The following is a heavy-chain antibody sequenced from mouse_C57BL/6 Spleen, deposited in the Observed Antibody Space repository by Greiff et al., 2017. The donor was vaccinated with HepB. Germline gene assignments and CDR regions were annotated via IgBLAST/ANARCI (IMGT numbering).Heavy chain of an antibody. CDR1: GYAFSSSW. CDR3: ARYHGSSYSFAY. V-gene: IGHV1-82*01. Sequence: QVQLKQSGPELVKPGASVKISCKASGYAFSSSWMNWVKQRPGKGLEWIGRIYPGDGDTNYNGKFKGKATLTADKSSSTAYMQLSSLTSEDSAVYFCARYHGSSYSFAYWGQGTLVTVSA. D-gene: IGHD1-1*01. CDR2: IYPGDGDT. J-gene: IGHJ3*01.